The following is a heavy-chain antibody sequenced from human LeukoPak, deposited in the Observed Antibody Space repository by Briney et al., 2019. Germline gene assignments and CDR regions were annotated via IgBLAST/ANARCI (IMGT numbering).Heavy chain of an antibody. CDR3: ARDGGENSGSYSTYYFDH. Sequence: QPGGSLRLSCAASGFTFSRYAFHWVRQAPGKGLEWVAVISYDGSEKYYADSVKGRFTISRDNSKNTLYLQMNSLRAEDTAVYYCARDGGENSGSYSTYYFDHWGQGTLVTVSS. D-gene: IGHD1-26*01. V-gene: IGHV3-30-3*01. J-gene: IGHJ4*02. CDR1: GFTFSRYA. CDR2: ISYDGSEK.